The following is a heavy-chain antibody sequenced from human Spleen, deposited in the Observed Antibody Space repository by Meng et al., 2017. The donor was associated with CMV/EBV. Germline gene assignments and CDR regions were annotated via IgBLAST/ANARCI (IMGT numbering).Heavy chain of an antibody. CDR2: IYYSGST. D-gene: IGHD4-11*01. V-gene: IGHV4-61*01. Sequence: GSLRLSCTVPGGPVSSGRYYWSWIRQPPGKGLEWIGDIYYSGSTNYNPSVTSRVTISVDTYKNHFSLKLSSVTAADTAVYYCARAISTVTTYDHYCYYYGMDVWGQGTTVTVSS. J-gene: IGHJ6*02. CDR3: ARAISTVTTYDHYCYYYGMDV. CDR1: GGPVSSGRYY.